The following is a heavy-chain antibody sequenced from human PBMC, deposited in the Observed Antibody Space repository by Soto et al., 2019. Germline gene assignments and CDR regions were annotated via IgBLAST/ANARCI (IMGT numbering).Heavy chain of an antibody. V-gene: IGHV3-23*01. J-gene: IGHJ3*02. CDR3: AKDMKEGPVVVAGEGPPVDAFDI. Sequence: PGGSLRLSCAASGFTFSSYAMSWVRQAPGKGXXXXXXISGSGGSTYYADSVKGRFTISRDNSKNTLYLQMNSLRAEDTAVYYCAKDMKEGPVVVAGEGPPVDAFDIWGQGTMVTVSS. D-gene: IGHD2-15*01. CDR1: GFTFSSYA. CDR2: ISGSGGST.